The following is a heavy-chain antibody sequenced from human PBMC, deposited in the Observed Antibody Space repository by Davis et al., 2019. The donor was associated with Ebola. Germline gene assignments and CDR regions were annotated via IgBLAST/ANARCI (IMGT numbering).Heavy chain of an antibody. CDR2: INSDGSST. CDR3: ARERSSLVGANGMDV. CDR1: GFTFSSHW. V-gene: IGHV3-74*01. Sequence: PGGSLRLSCAASGFTFSSHWMHWVRQAPGKGPVWVSRINSDGSSTSYADSVKGRFTISRDNAKNTLYLQMNSLRAEDTAVYYCARERSSLVGANGMDVWGQGTTVTVSS. J-gene: IGHJ6*02. D-gene: IGHD1-26*01.